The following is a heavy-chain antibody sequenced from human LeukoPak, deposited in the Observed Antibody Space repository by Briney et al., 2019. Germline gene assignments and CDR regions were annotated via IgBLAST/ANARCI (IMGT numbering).Heavy chain of an antibody. CDR1: GYTFTDYY. Sequence: GASVKVSCKASGYTFTDYYMHWVRQAPGQGLEWMGWINPNSGGTNYAQKFQGRVTMTRDTSISTAYMELSRLRSDDTAVYYCARVYLGVYYYGSSGYSHLDYWGQGTLVTVSS. V-gene: IGHV1-2*02. J-gene: IGHJ4*02. CDR3: ARVYLGVYYYGSSGYSHLDY. D-gene: IGHD3-22*01. CDR2: INPNSGGT.